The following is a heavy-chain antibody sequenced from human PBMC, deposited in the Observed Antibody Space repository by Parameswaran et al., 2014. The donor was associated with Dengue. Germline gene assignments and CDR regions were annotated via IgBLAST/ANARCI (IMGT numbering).Heavy chain of an antibody. V-gene: IGHV3-11*01. Sequence: PGKGLEWVSYISSSGSTIYYADSVKGRFTISRDNAKNSLYLQMNSLRAEDTAVYYCATAEGIAVAGNDYWGQGTLVTVSS. J-gene: IGHJ4*02. CDR3: ATAEGIAVAGNDY. D-gene: IGHD6-19*01. CDR2: ISSSGSTI.